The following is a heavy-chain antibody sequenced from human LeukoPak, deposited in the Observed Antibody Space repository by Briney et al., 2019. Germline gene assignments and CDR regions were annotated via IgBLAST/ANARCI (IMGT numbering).Heavy chain of an antibody. V-gene: IGHV2-70*01. CDR3: ARIVFQQSAAAGTPYQYYYYYYMDV. D-gene: IGHD6-13*01. Sequence: SGPALVKPTQPLTLTCTFSGFSLSTSGMCVSWIRQPPGKALEWLALIDWDDDKYYSTSLKTRLTISKDTSKNQVVLTMTNMDPVDTATYYCARIVFQQSAAAGTPYQYYYYYYMDVWGKGTTVTVSS. CDR2: IDWDDDK. J-gene: IGHJ6*03. CDR1: GFSLSTSGMC.